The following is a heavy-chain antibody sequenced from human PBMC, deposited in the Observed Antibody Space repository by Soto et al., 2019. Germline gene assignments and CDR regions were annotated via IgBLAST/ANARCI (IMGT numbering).Heavy chain of an antibody. D-gene: IGHD6-6*01. CDR1: GYTFTSYG. CDR2: ISAYNGST. V-gene: IGHV1-18*04. CDR3: ARERESSIAARRIDY. Sequence: ASVKVSCKASGYTFTSYGISWVRQAPGQGLEWMGWISAYNGSTKYSQKFQGRVTITRDTSASTAYMELSSLRSEDTAVYYCARERESSIAARRIDYWGQGTLVTVSS. J-gene: IGHJ4*02.